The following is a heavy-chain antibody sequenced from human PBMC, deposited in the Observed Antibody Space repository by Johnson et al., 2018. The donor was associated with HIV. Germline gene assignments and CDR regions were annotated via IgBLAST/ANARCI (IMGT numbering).Heavy chain of an antibody. V-gene: IGHV3-33*08. CDR3: AFESGSYFRHAFDV. D-gene: IGHD1-26*01. CDR1: GFTFSSYA. CDR2: IWYDGSNK. J-gene: IGHJ3*01. Sequence: QVQLVESGGGVVQPGRSLRLSCAASGFTFSSYAMHWVRQAPGKGLEWVAVIWYDGSNKYYADSVKGRFTISRDDSKNTAYLQMNSLKTEDTAVYSCAFESGSYFRHAFDVWGQGTRVTVSS.